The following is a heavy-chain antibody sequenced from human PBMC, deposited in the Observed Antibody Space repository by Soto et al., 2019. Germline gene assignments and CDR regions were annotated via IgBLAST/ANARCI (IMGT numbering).Heavy chain of an antibody. V-gene: IGHV3-30-3*01. D-gene: IGHD1-1*01. CDR1: AFTLSKFV. CDR3: ARGNMDV. CDR2: TSNAGSNT. J-gene: IGHJ6*02. Sequence: QVQLVESGGGVVQPGRSLRLSCAASAFTLSKFVMHWVRQAPGKGLEWVAVTSNAGSNTYYADSVKGRFTISRDNSKNTRYLQMNSLRTEDTAVYYCARGNMDVWGQGTTVTVSS.